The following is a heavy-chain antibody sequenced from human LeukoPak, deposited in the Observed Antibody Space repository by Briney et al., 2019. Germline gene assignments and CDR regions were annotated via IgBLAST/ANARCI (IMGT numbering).Heavy chain of an antibody. Sequence: GGSLRLSCAASGFIFSDYYMGWIRQAPGRGLEWISYITDNGYKIYYTDSVKGRFTISRDNAKNSLYLQMNSLRAEDTAVYYCAELGITMIGGVWGKGTTVTISS. V-gene: IGHV3-11*04. CDR1: GFIFSDYY. CDR2: ITDNGYKI. D-gene: IGHD3-10*02. CDR3: AELGITMIGGV. J-gene: IGHJ6*04.